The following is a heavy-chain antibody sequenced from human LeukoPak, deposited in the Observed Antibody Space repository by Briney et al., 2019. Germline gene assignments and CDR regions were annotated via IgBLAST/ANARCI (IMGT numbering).Heavy chain of an antibody. CDR2: IGTAGDT. CDR3: ARGMGIAAAGTGEGMDV. V-gene: IGHV3-13*01. CDR1: GFTFSSYD. J-gene: IGHJ6*02. D-gene: IGHD6-13*01. Sequence: EGSLRLSCAASGFTFSSYDMHWVRQATGKGLEWVSAIGTAGDTYYPGSVKGRFTISRENAKNSLYLQMNSLSAGDTAVYYCARGMGIAAAGTGEGMDVWGQGTTVTVSS.